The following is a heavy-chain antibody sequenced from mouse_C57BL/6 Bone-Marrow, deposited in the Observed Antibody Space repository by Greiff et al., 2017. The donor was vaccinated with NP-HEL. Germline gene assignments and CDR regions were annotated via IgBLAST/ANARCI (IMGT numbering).Heavy chain of an antibody. D-gene: IGHD2-4*01. CDR3: TRETLYYDYDGYYFDY. V-gene: IGHV1-5*01. Sequence: VQLQQSGTVLARPGASVKMSCKTSGYTFTSYWMHWVKQRPGQGLEWIGAIYPGNSDTSYNQKFKGKAKLTAVTSASTAYMELSSLTNEDSAVYYCTRETLYYDYDGYYFDYWGQGTTLTVSS. J-gene: IGHJ2*01. CDR1: GYTFTSYW. CDR2: IYPGNSDT.